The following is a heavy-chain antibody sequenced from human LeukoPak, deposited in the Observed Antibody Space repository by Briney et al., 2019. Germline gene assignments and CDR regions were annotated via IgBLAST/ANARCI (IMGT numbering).Heavy chain of an antibody. V-gene: IGHV1-18*01. CDR2: ISAYNGNT. D-gene: IGHD3-22*01. CDR3: ARDKDVYYYDGRTDF. CDR1: GYTFTRFG. Sequence: ASVKVSCKASGYTFTRFGISWGRQAPGQGLEWMGWISAYNGNTNYAQKLQGGVTMTTDTSTSTAYMELGSLRSDDTAVYYCARDKDVYYYDGRTDFWGQGTLVTVSS. J-gene: IGHJ4*02.